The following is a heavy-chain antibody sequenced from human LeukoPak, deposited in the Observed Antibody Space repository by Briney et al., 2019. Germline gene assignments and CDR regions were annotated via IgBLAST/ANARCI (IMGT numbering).Heavy chain of an antibody. CDR1: GFTFSSYS. J-gene: IGHJ4*02. V-gene: IGHV3-48*02. D-gene: IGHD6-13*01. Sequence: GGSLRLSCAASGFTFSSYSMNWVRQAPGKGPEWVSYISSSSSTIYYADSVKGRFTISRDNAKNSLYLQMNSLRDEDTAVYYCARGGTAAGHRDYFDYWGQGTLVTVSS. CDR3: ARGGTAAGHRDYFDY. CDR2: ISSSSSTI.